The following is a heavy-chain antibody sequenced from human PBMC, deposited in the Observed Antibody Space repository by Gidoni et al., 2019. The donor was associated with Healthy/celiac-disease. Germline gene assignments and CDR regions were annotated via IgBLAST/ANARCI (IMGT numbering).Heavy chain of an antibody. Sequence: QVQLQESGPGLVKPSETLSLTCTFSGGSISSYSWSWILQTPGKGLEWIGYIYYSGSTNYNPSLKSRVTISVDTAKNHFSLKLSSVTAADTAVYYCARAFYDSSGYYQYYFDYWGQGNLVTVS. D-gene: IGHD3-22*01. CDR3: ARAFYDSSGYYQYYFDY. CDR1: GGSISSYS. J-gene: IGHJ4*02. V-gene: IGHV4-59*01. CDR2: IYYSGST.